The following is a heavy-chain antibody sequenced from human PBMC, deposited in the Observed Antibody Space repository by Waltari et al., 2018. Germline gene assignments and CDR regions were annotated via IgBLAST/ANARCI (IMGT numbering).Heavy chain of an antibody. CDR3: ARPMSSTDGFDI. J-gene: IGHJ3*02. D-gene: IGHD4-4*01. CDR1: GDSISSNRYY. Sequence: QLQLQESGPGLLRPSETLSLTCHVSGDSISSNRYYWVWIRQPPGRGLEWIGNIYYSGSTYSSPSLKSRVTMSVDTSKNLFSLRVRSVTAEDTAVYYCARPMSSTDGFDIWGQGKMVTVSS. V-gene: IGHV4-39*01. CDR2: IYYSGST.